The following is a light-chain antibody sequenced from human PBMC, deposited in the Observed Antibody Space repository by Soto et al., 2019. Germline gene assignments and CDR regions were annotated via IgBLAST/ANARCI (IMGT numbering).Light chain of an antibody. J-gene: IGKJ2*01. CDR3: QQGHNWPLT. CDR2: GAS. CDR1: QSITSE. V-gene: IGKV3-15*01. Sequence: EIVMTQSPATLSVSPGERATLSCRASQSITSELAWYQQKPGQPPRLLIYGASTRATGVPARFSGSGSGSEFTLTISRLQSEDFAVYYCQQGHNWPLTFGQGTRLEI.